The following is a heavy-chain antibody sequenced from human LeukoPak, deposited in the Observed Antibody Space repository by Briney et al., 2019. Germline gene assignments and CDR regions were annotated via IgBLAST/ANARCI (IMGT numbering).Heavy chain of an antibody. Sequence: SETLSLTCAVYGGSFSGYYWSWIRQPPAKGLELIGEINHSGSTNYNPSPKSRGTVSIDMYRTKFPLTLSLVTAAHTAVYYCAGGDLMIDTGRLPLNFDYWGQGTLVTVSS. CDR1: GGSFSGYY. J-gene: IGHJ4*02. CDR2: INHSGST. CDR3: AGGDLMIDTGRLPLNFDY. V-gene: IGHV4-34*01. D-gene: IGHD5-18*01.